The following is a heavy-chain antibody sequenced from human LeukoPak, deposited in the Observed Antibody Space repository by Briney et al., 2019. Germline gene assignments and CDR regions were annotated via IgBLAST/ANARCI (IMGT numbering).Heavy chain of an antibody. CDR2: IKQDGSEK. CDR1: GFTFSSYW. V-gene: IGHV3-7*01. Sequence: GGSLRLSCAASGFTFSSYWMSWVRQAPGKGLEWVANIKQDGSEKYYVDSVKGRFTISRDNAKNSLYLQMNSLRAKDTAVYYCARGYSGSYSGSGGAFDIWGQGTMVTVSS. D-gene: IGHD1-26*01. J-gene: IGHJ3*02. CDR3: ARGYSGSYSGSGGAFDI.